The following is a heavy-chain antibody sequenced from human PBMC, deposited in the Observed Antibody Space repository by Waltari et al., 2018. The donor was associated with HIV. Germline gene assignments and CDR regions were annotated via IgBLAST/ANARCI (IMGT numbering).Heavy chain of an antibody. J-gene: IGHJ5*02. V-gene: IGHV1-18*01. CDR3: ARRSCSSTSCYYNWFDP. Sequence: QVQLVQSGAEVKKPGASVKVSCKASVYTFTSHGIRWVQRPPGQGLEWMGWISADNGNTNYAQKLQGRVTMTTDTSTSTAYMELRSLRSDDTAVYYCARRSCSSTSCYYNWFDPWGQGTLVTVSS. D-gene: IGHD2-2*01. CDR2: ISADNGNT. CDR1: VYTFTSHG.